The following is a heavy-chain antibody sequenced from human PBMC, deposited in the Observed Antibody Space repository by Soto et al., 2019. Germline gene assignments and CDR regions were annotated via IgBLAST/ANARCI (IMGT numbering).Heavy chain of an antibody. J-gene: IGHJ4*02. CDR3: ASGRYGDY. D-gene: IGHD1-26*01. Sequence: QVHLVQSGAEVKKPGASVKVSCKGSGYAFTTYGITWVRQAPGQGLEWMGWISAHNGNTNYAQKLQGRVNVTRETSTSTDYMEQRRLRSDDTAVYYCASGRYGDYWGQGALVTVSS. V-gene: IGHV1-18*01. CDR1: GYAFTTYG. CDR2: ISAHNGNT.